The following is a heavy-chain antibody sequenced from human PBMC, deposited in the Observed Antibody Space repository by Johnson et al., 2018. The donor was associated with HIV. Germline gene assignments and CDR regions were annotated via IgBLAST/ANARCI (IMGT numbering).Heavy chain of an antibody. CDR3: VKCIWGSSLIDVFDI. Sequence: QVQLVESGGGVVLPGRSLRLSCAASGFTFSSYGTHWVRQAPGKGLEWVAGIWYDGSNKYYADSVKGRFSISRDNYKNTLYLQINSLRVEDTAVYYCVKCIWGSSLIDVFDIWGQGTMVTVSS. J-gene: IGHJ3*02. CDR1: GFTFSSYG. V-gene: IGHV3-33*06. CDR2: IWYDGSNK. D-gene: IGHD3-16*01.